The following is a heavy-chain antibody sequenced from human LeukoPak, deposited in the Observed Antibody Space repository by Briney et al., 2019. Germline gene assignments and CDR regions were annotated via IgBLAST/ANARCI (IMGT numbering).Heavy chain of an antibody. V-gene: IGHV3-21*01. Sequence: PGGSLRLSCAASGFTFSSYSMTWVRQAPGKGLEWVSSISSSSSYIYYADSVKGRFTISRDNAKNSLYLQMNSLRAEDTAVCYCARDSFSGYDFWSGYYSSKSDYFDYWGQGTLVTVSS. CDR1: GFTFSSYS. CDR3: ARDSFSGYDFWSGYYSSKSDYFDY. J-gene: IGHJ4*02. CDR2: ISSSSSYI. D-gene: IGHD3-3*01.